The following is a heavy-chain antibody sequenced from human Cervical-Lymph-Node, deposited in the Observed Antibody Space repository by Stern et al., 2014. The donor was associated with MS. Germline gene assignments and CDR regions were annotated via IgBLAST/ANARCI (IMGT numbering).Heavy chain of an antibody. D-gene: IGHD4-17*01. CDR3: AHTTVTFDEAYGLDV. V-gene: IGHV2-5*02. CDR1: GFSLNTSGEG. Sequence: QITLKESGPTLVKPTQTLTLTCTFSGFSLNTSGEGVAWIRQPPGKALEWLAVIYWDADERDSPSLNSRLTITKDTSKNQVVLTMANMDPVDTGTYYCAHTTVTFDEAYGLDVWGQGTTVTVSS. CDR2: IYWDADE. J-gene: IGHJ6*02.